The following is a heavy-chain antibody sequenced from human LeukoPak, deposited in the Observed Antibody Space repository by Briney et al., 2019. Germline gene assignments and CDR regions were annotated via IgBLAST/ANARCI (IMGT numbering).Heavy chain of an antibody. J-gene: IGHJ4*02. D-gene: IGHD3-9*01. V-gene: IGHV3-9*03. CDR2: ISWNSGSI. CDR3: AKDNYDILTGYFDY. CDR1: GFTFDDYA. Sequence: RRSLRLSCAASGFTFDDYAMHWVRQAPGKGLEWVSGISWNSGSIGYADSVKGRFTISRDNAKNSLYLQMNSLIAEDMALYYCAKDNYDILTGYFDYWGQGTLVTVSS.